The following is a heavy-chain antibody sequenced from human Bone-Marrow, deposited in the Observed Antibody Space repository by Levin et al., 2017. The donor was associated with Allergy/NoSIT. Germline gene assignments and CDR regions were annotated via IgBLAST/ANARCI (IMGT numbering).Heavy chain of an antibody. CDR1: YSFTLYW. J-gene: IGHJ5*02. V-gene: IGHV5-51*01. Sequence: LGESLKISCGYSFTLYWIGWVRQMPGKGLEWMGSIYPGDSDTRYSPSFQGQVTISADKSISTAYLQWSSLKVSDTAIYYCARSPGPGWFDPWGQGTLVTVSS. CDR3: ARSPGPGWFDP. CDR2: IYPGDSDT.